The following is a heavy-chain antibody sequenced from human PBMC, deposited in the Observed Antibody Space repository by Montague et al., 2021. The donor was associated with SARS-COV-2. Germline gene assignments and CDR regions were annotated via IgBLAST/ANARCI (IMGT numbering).Heavy chain of an antibody. Sequence: SETLSLTCAVSGGSISSSNWWSWVRQPPGKGLEWIGEIYHSGSTNYNPSLKSRVTLSVDTSKNQFSLKVYSVTAAGTAVYYCARERQYNWFDPWGQGTLVTVSS. J-gene: IGHJ5*02. CDR3: ARERQYNWFDP. V-gene: IGHV4-4*02. CDR2: IYHSGST. CDR1: GGSISSSNW. D-gene: IGHD6-19*01.